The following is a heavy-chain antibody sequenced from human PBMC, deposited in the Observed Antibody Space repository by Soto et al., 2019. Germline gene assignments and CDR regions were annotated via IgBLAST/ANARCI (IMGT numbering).Heavy chain of an antibody. CDR3: ARLSARYCSGGSCSQLDY. J-gene: IGHJ4*02. D-gene: IGHD2-15*01. CDR1: GFTFSTYS. CDR2: ISSSGGTI. V-gene: IGHV3-48*02. Sequence: EVQLVESGGGLVQPGGSVRLSCAASGFTFSTYSMNWVRQAPGKGLEWVSFISSSGGTIYYADSVKGRFTISRDNAKNSLYLQMNGLSDEDTAVYSCARLSARYCSGGSCSQLDYWGQGTLVTVSS.